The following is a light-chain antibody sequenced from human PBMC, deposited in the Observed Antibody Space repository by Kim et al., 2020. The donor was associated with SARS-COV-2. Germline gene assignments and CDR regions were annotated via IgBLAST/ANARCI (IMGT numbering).Light chain of an antibody. CDR2: DAS. CDR3: QKYNSAPWT. J-gene: IGKJ1*01. V-gene: IGKV1-27*01. CDR1: QGISNS. Sequence: DIQMTQSPSSLSASVGDRVTITCRASQGISNSLAWYQQKPGKGPKVLIYDASTLQSGFPSRFSGSGSGTDFTLTISSLQPEDVATYYCQKYNSAPWTLGQGTKVDIK.